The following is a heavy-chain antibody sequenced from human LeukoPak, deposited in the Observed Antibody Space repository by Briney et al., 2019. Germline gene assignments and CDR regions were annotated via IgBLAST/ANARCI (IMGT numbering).Heavy chain of an antibody. CDR3: TRPTRVSSIDYYYSYYMDV. CDR1: GFTFGDYA. D-gene: IGHD2-8*01. Sequence: PGGSLRLSCTASGFTFGDYAMSWVRQAPGKGLEWVGVIRSKAYGGTTEYAASVKGRFTISRDDSKSIAYLQMNSLKTEDTAVYYCTRPTRVSSIDYYYSYYMDVWGKGTTVTISS. CDR2: IRSKAYGGTT. J-gene: IGHJ6*03. V-gene: IGHV3-49*04.